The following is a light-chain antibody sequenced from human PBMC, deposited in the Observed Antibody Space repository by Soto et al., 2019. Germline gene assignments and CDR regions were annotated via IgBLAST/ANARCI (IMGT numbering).Light chain of an antibody. CDR2: EVS. J-gene: IGLJ1*01. CDR3: SSYAGSSNV. CDR1: SSDVGGYRY. V-gene: IGLV2-14*01. Sequence: QSVLTQPASVSGSPGQSITISCTGTSSDVGGYRYVSWYQQHPGKAPKLIIYEVSNRPSGVSNRFSGSKSGNTASLTISGLQAEDEADYYCSSYAGSSNVFGTGTKVTVL.